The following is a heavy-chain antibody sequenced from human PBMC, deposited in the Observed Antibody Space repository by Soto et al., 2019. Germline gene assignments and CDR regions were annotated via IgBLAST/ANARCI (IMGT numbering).Heavy chain of an antibody. J-gene: IGHJ6*02. Sequence: QVQLVQSGAEVKKPGSSVKVSCKASGGTFSSYAISWVRQAPGQGLEWMGGIIPIPGTANYAQKFQGRVTITADESTSTAYMELSSRRSEDTAVYYCARSHGSSTSLEIYYYYYYGIDVWGQGTTVTVSS. CDR1: GGTFSSYA. CDR3: ARSHGSSTSLEIYYYYYYGIDV. D-gene: IGHD2-2*01. V-gene: IGHV1-69*01. CDR2: IIPIPGTA.